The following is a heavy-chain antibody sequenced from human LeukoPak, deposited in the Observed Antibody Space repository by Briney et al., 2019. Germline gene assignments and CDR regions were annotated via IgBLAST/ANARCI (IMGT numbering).Heavy chain of an antibody. CDR3: ARSPHILTGENFDY. Sequence: ASVKVSCKASGYTFTGYYMHWVRQAPGQGLEWMGWINPNHGDTNYAQKFQDRVSMTRDTSISTAYMHLSRPRSADTAVYYCARSPHILTGENFDYWGQGTLLTVSS. D-gene: IGHD3-9*01. CDR1: GYTFTGYY. V-gene: IGHV1-2*02. CDR2: INPNHGDT. J-gene: IGHJ4*02.